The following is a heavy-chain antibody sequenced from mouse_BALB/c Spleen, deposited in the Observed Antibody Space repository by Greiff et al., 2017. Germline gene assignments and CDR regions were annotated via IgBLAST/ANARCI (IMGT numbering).Heavy chain of an antibody. CDR3: ARDGNYAWFAY. CDR1: GYTFTSYV. J-gene: IGHJ3*01. CDR2: INPYNDGT. Sequence: VHVKQSGPELVKPGASVKMSCKASGYTFTSYVMHWVKQKPGQGLEWIGYINPYNDGTKYNEKFKGKATLTSDKSSSTAYMELSSLTSEDSAVYYCARDGNYAWFAYWGQGTLVTVSA. V-gene: IGHV1-14*01. D-gene: IGHD2-1*01.